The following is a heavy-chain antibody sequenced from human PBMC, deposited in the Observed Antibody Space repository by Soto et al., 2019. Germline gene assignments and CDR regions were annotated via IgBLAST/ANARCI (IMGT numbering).Heavy chain of an antibody. Sequence: GGSLRLSCAASGFTFSSYAMSWVRQAPGKGLEWVSAISGSGGSTYYADSVKGRFTISRDNSKNTLYLQMNSLRAEDTAVYYCAKDRITIFGVVNYYYYGMDVWGQGTTVTVSS. CDR3: AKDRITIFGVVNYYYYGMDV. D-gene: IGHD3-3*01. J-gene: IGHJ6*02. V-gene: IGHV3-23*01. CDR1: GFTFSSYA. CDR2: ISGSGGST.